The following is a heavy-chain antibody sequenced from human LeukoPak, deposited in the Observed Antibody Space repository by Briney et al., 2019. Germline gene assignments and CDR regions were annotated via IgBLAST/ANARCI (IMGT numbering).Heavy chain of an antibody. D-gene: IGHD6-19*01. V-gene: IGHV3-48*02. CDR2: ISSSSSTI. J-gene: IGHJ4*02. CDR1: GFTISSYS. CDR3: ARMGIAVAGTSYYFDY. Sequence: PGGSLRLSCAASGFTISSYSMNWVRQAPGKGLEWVSYISSSSSTIYYADSVKGRFTISRDNAKNSLYLQMNSLRDEDTAVYYCARMGIAVAGTSYYFDYWGQGTLVTVSS.